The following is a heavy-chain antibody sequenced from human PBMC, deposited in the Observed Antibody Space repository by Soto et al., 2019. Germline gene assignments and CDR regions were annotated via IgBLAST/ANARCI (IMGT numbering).Heavy chain of an antibody. J-gene: IGHJ4*02. CDR3: VKGVRRQGTIKVWGYYLDQ. CDR2: IQWSSGSL. D-gene: IGHD1-20*01. Sequence: EVRLVESGGGLVQPGRPLRLSCIASGFTFDDHVMHWVRRAPGKGLEWVSGIQWSSGSLDYANSVKGRFTISRDNAMKSLYLQMKSLRREDTALYYCVKGVRRQGTIKVWGYYLDQCGQGTQVTVSS. CDR1: GFTFDDHV. V-gene: IGHV3-9*01.